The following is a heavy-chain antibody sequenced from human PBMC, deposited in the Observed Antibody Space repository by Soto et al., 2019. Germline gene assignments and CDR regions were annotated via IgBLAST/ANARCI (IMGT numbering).Heavy chain of an antibody. J-gene: IGHJ6*02. D-gene: IGHD5-12*01. CDR2: ISYDGSNK. CDR1: GFTFSSYA. V-gene: IGHV3-30*04. CDR3: ARDLDIGTDYYYYYGMDV. Sequence: GGSLRLSCAASGFTFSSYAMHWVRQAPGKGLEWVAVISYDGSNKYYADSVKGRFTISRDNSKNTLYLQMNSLRAEDTVVYYCARDLDIGTDYYYYYGMDVWGQGTTVTVSS.